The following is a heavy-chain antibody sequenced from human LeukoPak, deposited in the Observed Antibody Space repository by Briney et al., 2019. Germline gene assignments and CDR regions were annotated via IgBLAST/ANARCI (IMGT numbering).Heavy chain of an antibody. D-gene: IGHD6-13*01. Sequence: SETLSLTCTVSGGSISSSSYYWGWIRQPPGKGLEWIGSIYYSGSTYYNPSLKSRVTISVDTSTNQFSLKLSSVTAADTAVYYCARGYSSSWSRSFYYGMDVWGQGTTVTVSS. V-gene: IGHV4-39*01. J-gene: IGHJ6*02. CDR3: ARGYSSSWSRSFYYGMDV. CDR1: GGSISSSSYY. CDR2: IYYSGST.